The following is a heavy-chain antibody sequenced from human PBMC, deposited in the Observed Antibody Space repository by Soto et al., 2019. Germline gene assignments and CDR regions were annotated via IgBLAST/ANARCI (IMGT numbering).Heavy chain of an antibody. Sequence: GESLKISCQGSGFSFTSYWITWVRQVPGRGLEWMARIDPSDSSTNYSPSFRGHVSISADRSINTAYLQWSSLKVSDTAIYYCAFPYSNRGHGMDVWGQGTKVTVSS. D-gene: IGHD6-13*01. J-gene: IGHJ6*02. CDR3: AFPYSNRGHGMDV. CDR1: GFSFTSYW. V-gene: IGHV5-10-1*01. CDR2: IDPSDSST.